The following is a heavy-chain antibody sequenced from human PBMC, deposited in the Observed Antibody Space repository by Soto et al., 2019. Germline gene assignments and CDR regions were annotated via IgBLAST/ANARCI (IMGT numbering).Heavy chain of an antibody. CDR2: IDPSDSYT. V-gene: IGHV5-10-1*01. Sequence: RGESLKISCKGSGYSFTSYWISWVRQMPGKGLEWMGRIDPSDSYTNYSPSFQGHVTISADKSISTAYLQWSSLKASDTAMYYCASYTGYSYGYGMDVWGQGTTVTVSS. D-gene: IGHD5-18*01. CDR1: GYSFTSYW. CDR3: ASYTGYSYGYGMDV. J-gene: IGHJ6*02.